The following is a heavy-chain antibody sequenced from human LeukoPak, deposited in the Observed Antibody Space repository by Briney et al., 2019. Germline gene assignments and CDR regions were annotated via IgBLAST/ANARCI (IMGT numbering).Heavy chain of an antibody. J-gene: IGHJ4*02. Sequence: PSETLSLTCTVSGGSISSYYWSWIRQPPGKGLEWIGYIYYSGSTNYNPSLKSRVTISVDTSKNQFSLKLSSVTAADTAVYYCARGNGIAAAGTDYFDYWGQGTLVTVSS. CDR1: GGSISSYY. CDR3: ARGNGIAAAGTDYFDY. D-gene: IGHD6-13*01. V-gene: IGHV4-59*01. CDR2: IYYSGST.